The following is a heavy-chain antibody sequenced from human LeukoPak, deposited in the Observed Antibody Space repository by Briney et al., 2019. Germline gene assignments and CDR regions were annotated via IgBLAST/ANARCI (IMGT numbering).Heavy chain of an antibody. CDR3: ARVGYSSSWRERYKYYFDY. D-gene: IGHD6-13*01. J-gene: IGHJ4*02. CDR2: ISSSSSYI. Sequence: GGSLRLSCAASGFTFGSYSMNWVRQAPGKGLEWVSSISSSSSYIYYADSVKGRFTISRDNAKNSLYLQMNSLKAEDTAVYYCARVGYSSSWRERYKYYFDYWGQGTLVTVSS. CDR1: GFTFGSYS. V-gene: IGHV3-21*01.